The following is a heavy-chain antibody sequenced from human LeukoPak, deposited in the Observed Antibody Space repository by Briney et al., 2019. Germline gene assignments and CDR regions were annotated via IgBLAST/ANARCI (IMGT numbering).Heavy chain of an antibody. J-gene: IGHJ6*04. Sequence: PGGSLRLSCAASGFTFSSYSMNWVRQAPGKGREWVSSISSSGSYIYYADSVKGRFTISRDNAKNSLYLQMNSLRAEDTAVYYCARDGGGVVVVVAATTGTGMDVWGKGTTVTVSS. D-gene: IGHD2-15*01. CDR2: ISSSGSYI. CDR1: GFTFSSYS. V-gene: IGHV3-21*01. CDR3: ARDGGGVVVVVAATTGTGMDV.